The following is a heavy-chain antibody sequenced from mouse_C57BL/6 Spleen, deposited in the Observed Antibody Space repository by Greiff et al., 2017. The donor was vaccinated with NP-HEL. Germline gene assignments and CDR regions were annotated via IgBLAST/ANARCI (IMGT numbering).Heavy chain of an antibody. CDR1: GYTFTSYW. Sequence: QVQLQQPGAELVRPGSSVKLSCKASGYTFTSYWMDWVKQRPGQGLEWIGNIYPSDSETHYNQKFKDKATLTVDKSSSTAYMQLSSLTSEDSAVYYCARGGLRRRAWFAYWGQGTLVTVSA. D-gene: IGHD2-4*01. V-gene: IGHV1-61*01. CDR2: IYPSDSET. J-gene: IGHJ3*01. CDR3: ARGGLRRRAWFAY.